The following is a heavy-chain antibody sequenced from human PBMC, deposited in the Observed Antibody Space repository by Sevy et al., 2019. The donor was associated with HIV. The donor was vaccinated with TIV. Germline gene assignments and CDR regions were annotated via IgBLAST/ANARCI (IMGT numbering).Heavy chain of an antibody. CDR2: FSFVCGKI. CDR1: GFTFSKYS. CDR3: AREGCTKPHDY. V-gene: IGHV3-23*01. J-gene: IGHJ4*02. D-gene: IGHD2-8*01. Sequence: GGSLRLSCAASGFTFSKYSMSWIRQTPGKGLEWVSTFSFVCGKINYADSVKGRFTISRDDSRNTFYLQMNSLRAEDTAIYYGAREGCTKPHDYWGQGTVVTVSS.